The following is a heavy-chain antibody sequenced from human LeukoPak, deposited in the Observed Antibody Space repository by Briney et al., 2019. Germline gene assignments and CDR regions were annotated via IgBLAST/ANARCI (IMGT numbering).Heavy chain of an antibody. J-gene: IGHJ6*04. Sequence: GGSLRLSCAASGFTFSSYWMHWVRQAPGKGLVWVSRINSGRSSTSYADSVKGRFTISRDNAKNTLYLQMNSLRAEDTAVYYCARENYGYFDWLSYYYYGMDVWGKGTTVTVSS. V-gene: IGHV3-74*01. CDR3: ARENYGYFDWLSYYYYGMDV. CDR2: INSGRSST. CDR1: GFTFSSYW. D-gene: IGHD3-9*01.